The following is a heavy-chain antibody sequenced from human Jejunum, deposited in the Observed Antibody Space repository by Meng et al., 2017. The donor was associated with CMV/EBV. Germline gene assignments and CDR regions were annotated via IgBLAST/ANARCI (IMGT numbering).Heavy chain of an antibody. CDR3: ARTVATSHNYYFVQ. CDR1: GFTIISTY. V-gene: IGHV3-66*01. D-gene: IGHD5-12*01. CDR2: IHIDGST. J-gene: IGHJ4*02. Sequence: VWRVGLGGGSVLPGGSLGLSFAVAGFTIISTYMSWVRQTPGRGLEWVSVIHIDGSTYYADSVKGRFTISRDNFKNIMYLQMNSLGVEDTAVFYCARTVATSHNYYFVQWGQGTLVTVSS.